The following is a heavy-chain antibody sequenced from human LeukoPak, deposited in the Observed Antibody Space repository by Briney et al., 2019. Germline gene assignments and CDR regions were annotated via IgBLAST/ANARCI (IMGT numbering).Heavy chain of an antibody. CDR1: GFTVSSNY. Sequence: PGGSLRLSCAASGFTVSSNYMSWVRQAPGKWLEWVSVIYSGGSTYYADSVKGRFTISRDNSKNTLYLQMNSLRAEDTAVYYCARLSSTGYSHFDYWGQGTLVTVSS. V-gene: IGHV3-66*04. CDR3: ARLSSTGYSHFDY. CDR2: IYSGGST. D-gene: IGHD3-9*01. J-gene: IGHJ4*02.